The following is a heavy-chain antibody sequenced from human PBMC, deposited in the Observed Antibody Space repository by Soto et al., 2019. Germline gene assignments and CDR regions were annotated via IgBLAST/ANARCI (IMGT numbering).Heavy chain of an antibody. D-gene: IGHD2-15*01. CDR2: ISYDGSNK. CDR3: AKGRSPYWDYYYYGMDV. V-gene: IGHV3-30*18. CDR1: GFTLSSYG. J-gene: IGHJ6*02. Sequence: GGSLSLSCAASGFTLSSYGMHWVRQAPGKGLEWVAVISYDGSNKYYADSVKGRFTISRDNSKNTLYLQMNSLRAEDTAVYYCAKGRSPYWDYYYYGMDVWGQGTTVTVSS.